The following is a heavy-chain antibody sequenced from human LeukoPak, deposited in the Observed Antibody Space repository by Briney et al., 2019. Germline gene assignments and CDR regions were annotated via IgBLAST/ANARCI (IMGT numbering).Heavy chain of an antibody. J-gene: IGHJ4*02. Sequence: ASVKVSCKASGYTFTGYYMHWVRQAPGQGLEWMGWINPNSGGTNYAQKFQGWVTMTRDTSISTAYMELSRLRSDDTAVYYCARGLEYSGYEGLDYWGQGTLVTVSS. CDR3: ARGLEYSGYEGLDY. V-gene: IGHV1-2*04. CDR2: INPNSGGT. CDR1: GYTFTGYY. D-gene: IGHD5-12*01.